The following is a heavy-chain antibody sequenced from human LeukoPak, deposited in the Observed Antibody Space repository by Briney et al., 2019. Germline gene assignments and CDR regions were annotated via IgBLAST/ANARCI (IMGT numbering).Heavy chain of an antibody. Sequence: SGGSLRLSCAPSIFIFSSYAMSCVPQAPGKGLECVSGISISVYNPYHTHSVKGRFTLSRDNAKNTLYLQMNSLSAEDTAVYYCARDPGTSRNYIALVVATHFWGQGTLLTVFS. D-gene: IGHD2-15*01. CDR1: IFIFSSYA. CDR2: ISISVYNP. J-gene: IGHJ4*02. V-gene: IGHV3-23*01. CDR3: ARDPGTSRNYIALVVATHF.